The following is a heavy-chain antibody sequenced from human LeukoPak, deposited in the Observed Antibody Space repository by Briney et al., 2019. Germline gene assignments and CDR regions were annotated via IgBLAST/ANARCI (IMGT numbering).Heavy chain of an antibody. J-gene: IGHJ2*01. CDR1: GGSFSGYY. Sequence: SETLSLTCAVYGGSFSGYYWSWIRQPPGKGLEWMGEINHSGSTNYNPSLKSRVTISVDTSKNQFSLKLSSVTAADTAVYYCASYAKDIVVLPAASIYWYFDLWGRGTLVTVSS. V-gene: IGHV4-34*01. CDR2: INHSGST. CDR3: ASYAKDIVVLPAASIYWYFDL. D-gene: IGHD2-2*01.